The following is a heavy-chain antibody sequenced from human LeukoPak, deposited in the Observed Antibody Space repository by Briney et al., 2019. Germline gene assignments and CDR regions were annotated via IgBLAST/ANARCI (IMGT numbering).Heavy chain of an antibody. D-gene: IGHD3-22*01. J-gene: IGHJ3*02. CDR3: ARDRDYYDSSGYYSAFDI. CDR1: GFTFSSYS. V-gene: IGHV3-21*01. CDR2: ISSSSSYI. Sequence: GGSLRLSCAASGFTFSSYSMNWVRQAPGKGLEWVSAISSSSSYIYYADSVKGRFTISRDNAENSLYLQMNSLRAEDTAVYYCARDRDYYDSSGYYSAFDIWGQGTMVTVSP.